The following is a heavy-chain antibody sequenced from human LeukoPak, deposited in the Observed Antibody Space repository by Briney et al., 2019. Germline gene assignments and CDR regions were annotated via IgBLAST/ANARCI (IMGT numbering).Heavy chain of an antibody. J-gene: IGHJ4*02. CDR2: VNPNSGGT. V-gene: IGHV1-2*02. D-gene: IGHD1-26*01. CDR3: ARSPGWVGATAIDC. Sequence: ASVKDSCKASGYTFTGHYMHWVRQAPGQGLEWMGWVNPNSGGTNYAQKFQGRDNMNRDTSISTAYMELSRLRSDDTAVYYCARSPGWVGATAIDCWGQGTLVTVSS. CDR1: GYTFTGHY.